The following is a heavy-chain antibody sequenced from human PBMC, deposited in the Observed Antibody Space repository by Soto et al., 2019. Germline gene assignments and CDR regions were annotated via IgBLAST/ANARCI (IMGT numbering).Heavy chain of an antibody. CDR1: GFTFGDYA. V-gene: IGHV3-49*04. Sequence: PGGSLRLSCTASGFTFGDYAMSWVRQAPGKGLEWVGFIRSKAYGGTTEYAASVKGRFTISRDDSKSIAYLQMNSLKTEDTAVYYCTRDLLGYSSSWHTLDYWGQGTLVTVSS. CDR2: IRSKAYGGTT. CDR3: TRDLLGYSSSWHTLDY. D-gene: IGHD6-13*01. J-gene: IGHJ4*02.